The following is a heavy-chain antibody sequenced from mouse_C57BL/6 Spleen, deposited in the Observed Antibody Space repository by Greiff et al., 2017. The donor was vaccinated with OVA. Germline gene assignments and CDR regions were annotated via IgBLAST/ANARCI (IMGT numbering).Heavy chain of an antibody. Sequence: VHLQQSGPELVKPGASVKISCKASGYSFTDYNMNWVKQSNGKSLEWIGVINPNYGTTSYNQKFKGKATLTVDQSSSTAYMQLNSLTSEDSAVYYCARENKIYSNRYYYAMDYWGQGTSVTVSS. CDR1: GYSFTDYN. CDR3: ARENKIYSNRYYYAMDY. CDR2: INPNYGTT. V-gene: IGHV1-39*01. D-gene: IGHD2-5*01. J-gene: IGHJ4*01.